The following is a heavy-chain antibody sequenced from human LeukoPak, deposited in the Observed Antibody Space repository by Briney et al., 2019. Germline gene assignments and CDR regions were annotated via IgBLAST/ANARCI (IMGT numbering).Heavy chain of an antibody. J-gene: IGHJ6*02. CDR3: ARYDCSSTSYYGMDV. CDR1: GFTFSSYA. V-gene: IGHV3-30-3*01. Sequence: PGRSLRLSCAASGFTFSSYAMHWVRQAPGKGLEWVAVISYDGSNKYYADSVKGRFTISRDNSKNTLYLQMNSLRAEDTAVYYCARYDCSSTSYYGMDVWGQGTTVTVSS. CDR2: ISYDGSNK. D-gene: IGHD2-2*01.